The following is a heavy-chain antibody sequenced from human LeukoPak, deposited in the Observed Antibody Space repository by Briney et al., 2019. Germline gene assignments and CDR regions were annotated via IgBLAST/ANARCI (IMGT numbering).Heavy chain of an antibody. V-gene: IGHV3-9*01. CDR1: GFTFDDYA. CDR3: AKDIDSYGYYQFDY. Sequence: GGSLRLSCAASGFTFDDYAMPWVRQAPGKGLEWVSGISWNSGSIGYADSVKGRFTISRDNAKNSLYLQMNSLRAEDTALYYCAKDIDSYGYYQFDYWGQGTLVTVSS. D-gene: IGHD5-18*01. J-gene: IGHJ4*02. CDR2: ISWNSGSI.